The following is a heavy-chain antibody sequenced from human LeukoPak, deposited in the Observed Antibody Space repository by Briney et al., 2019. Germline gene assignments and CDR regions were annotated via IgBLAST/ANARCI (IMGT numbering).Heavy chain of an antibody. J-gene: IGHJ3*02. D-gene: IGHD3-10*01. CDR2: IKEDGSEK. CDR1: GFSFRNHW. Sequence: GGSLRLSCAASGFSFRNHWMTWVRQAPGKGLEWVANIKEDGSEKYYVDSLKGRFTISRDNSKNTLYLQMNSLRAEDTAVYYCATDFGGSGSYLGDAFDIWGQGTMVTVSS. V-gene: IGHV3-7*03. CDR3: ATDFGGSGSYLGDAFDI.